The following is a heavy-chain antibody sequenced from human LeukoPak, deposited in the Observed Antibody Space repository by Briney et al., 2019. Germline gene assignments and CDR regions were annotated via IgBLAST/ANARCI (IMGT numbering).Heavy chain of an antibody. CDR1: GGSFSGYY. D-gene: IGHD3-22*01. V-gene: IGHV4-34*01. CDR2: INHSGST. CDR3: ARRGGTYYYDSSGYYRFDY. J-gene: IGHJ4*02. Sequence: SETLSLTCAVYGGSFSGYYWSWVRQPPGKELEWIGEINHSGSTNYNPSLKSRVTISVDTSKNQFSLKLSSVTAADTAVYYCARRGGTYYYDSSGYYRFDYWGQGTLVTVSS.